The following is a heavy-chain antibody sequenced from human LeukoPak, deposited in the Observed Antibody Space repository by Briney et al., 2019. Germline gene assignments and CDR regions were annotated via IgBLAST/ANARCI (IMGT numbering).Heavy chain of an antibody. CDR2: IGDSGGST. J-gene: IGHJ4*02. CDR3: AKEDANTYYYDSSGYYYFDY. CDR1: GYPYSRYA. V-gene: IGHV3-23*01. D-gene: IGHD3-22*01. Sequence: PGGSLTLPCAVSGYPYSRYAMRWPRRATGGGVVCVTDIGDSGGSTYYADPVRGLFTISRDNSKNTLYLQMNSLRAEDTAVYYCAKEDANTYYYDSSGYYYFDYWGQGTLVTVSS.